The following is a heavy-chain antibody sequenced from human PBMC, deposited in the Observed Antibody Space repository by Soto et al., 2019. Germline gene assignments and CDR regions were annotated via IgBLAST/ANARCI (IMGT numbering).Heavy chain of an antibody. Sequence: TGGSLRLSCAASGFTFSSYGMHWVRQAPGKGLEWVAVIWYDGSNKYYADSVKGRFTISRDNSKNTLYLQMNSLRAEDTAVYYCARDGGITIFGVVSTFFDYWGQGTLVTVSS. CDR1: GFTFSSYG. V-gene: IGHV3-33*01. CDR3: ARDGGITIFGVVSTFFDY. J-gene: IGHJ4*02. CDR2: IWYDGSNK. D-gene: IGHD3-3*01.